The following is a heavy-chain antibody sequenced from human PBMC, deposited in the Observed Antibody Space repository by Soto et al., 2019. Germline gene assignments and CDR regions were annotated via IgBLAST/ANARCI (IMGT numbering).Heavy chain of an antibody. CDR3: ARHARWLQFTHYWYFDL. J-gene: IGHJ2*01. Sequence: SPSFQGHVTISADKSISTAYLQWSSLKASDTAMYYCARHARWLQFTHYWYFDLWGRGTLVTVSS. D-gene: IGHD5-12*01. V-gene: IGHV5-10-1*01.